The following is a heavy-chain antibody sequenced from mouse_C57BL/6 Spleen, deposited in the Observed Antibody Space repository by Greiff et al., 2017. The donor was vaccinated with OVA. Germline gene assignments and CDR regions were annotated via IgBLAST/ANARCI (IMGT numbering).Heavy chain of an antibody. Sequence: QVQLKESGAELVKPGASVKISCKASGYTFTEYTIHWVKQRSGQGLEWIGWFYPGSGSIKYNEKFKDKATLTADKSSSTVYMELSRLTSEDSAVYFCARHEEWGDSSGYAWFAYWGQGTLVTVSA. CDR2: FYPGSGSI. CDR3: ARHEEWGDSSGYAWFAY. J-gene: IGHJ3*01. D-gene: IGHD3-2*02. CDR1: GYTFTEYT. V-gene: IGHV1-62-2*01.